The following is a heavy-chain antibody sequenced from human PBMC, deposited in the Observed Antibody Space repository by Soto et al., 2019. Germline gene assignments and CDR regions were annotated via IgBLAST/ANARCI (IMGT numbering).Heavy chain of an antibody. D-gene: IGHD1-26*01. CDR3: ASGRGGGSYYEGEGYYFDY. CDR1: GGSISSGGYY. Sequence: QVQLQESGPGLVKPSQTLSLTCTVSGGSISSGGYYWSWIRQHPGKGLEWIGYIYYSGSTYYNPSLQSRVTISVDTSKNQFSLKLSSVTAADTAVYYCASGRGGGSYYEGEGYYFDYWGQGTLVTVSS. J-gene: IGHJ4*02. CDR2: IYYSGST. V-gene: IGHV4-31*03.